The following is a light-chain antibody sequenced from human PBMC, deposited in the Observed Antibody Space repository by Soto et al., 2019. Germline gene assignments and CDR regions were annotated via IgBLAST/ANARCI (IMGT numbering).Light chain of an antibody. Sequence: DIQMAQSPSSLSASIGDRVTITCRASQGISEYLAWYQQRPGNAPNLLIYGASILQSGVPSRFRGSGSGTHFTLTSSSLQPEDVATYYCHSYNSIPRTFGQGTTVEIK. CDR2: GAS. CDR3: HSYNSIPRT. J-gene: IGKJ1*01. CDR1: QGISEY. V-gene: IGKV1-27*01.